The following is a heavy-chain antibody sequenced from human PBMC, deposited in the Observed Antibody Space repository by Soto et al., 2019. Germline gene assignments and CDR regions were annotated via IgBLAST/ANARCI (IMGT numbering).Heavy chain of an antibody. CDR3: ARDRPALKIAARGLDY. D-gene: IGHD6-6*01. V-gene: IGHV3-30-3*01. Sequence: GRSLRLSCAASGFTFSSYAMHWVRQAPGKGLEWVAVISYDGSNKYYADSVKGRFTISRDNSKNTLYLQMNSLRAEDTAVYYCARDRPALKIAARGLDYWGQGTLVTVSS. CDR1: GFTFSSYA. J-gene: IGHJ4*02. CDR2: ISYDGSNK.